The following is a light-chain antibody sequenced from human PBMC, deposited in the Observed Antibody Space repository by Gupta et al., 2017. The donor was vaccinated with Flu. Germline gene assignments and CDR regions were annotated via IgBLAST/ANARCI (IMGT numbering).Light chain of an antibody. V-gene: IGLV3-21*02. Sequence: SYLLTQPPSVSVAPGQTASITCGGDNIAIKSVHWYQQKPGQAPVLFVYDDEDRPSGIPERVSASNSGDTATITISRVDAGEEADYYCQVWERRSDNNVVFGGGTKVTVL. CDR1: NIAIKS. CDR3: QVWERRSDNNVV. J-gene: IGLJ2*01. CDR2: DDE.